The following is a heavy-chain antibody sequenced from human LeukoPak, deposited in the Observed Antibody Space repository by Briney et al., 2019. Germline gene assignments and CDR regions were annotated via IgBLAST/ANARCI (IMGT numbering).Heavy chain of an antibody. Sequence: SVKVSCKXSGGTFSSYAISWVRQAPGQGLEWMGGIIPIFGTANYAQKFQGRVTITTDESTSTAYMELSSLRSEDTAVYYCARDFPYCSSTSCYVDWGQGTLVTVSS. CDR2: IIPIFGTA. D-gene: IGHD2-2*01. CDR3: ARDFPYCSSTSCYVD. J-gene: IGHJ4*02. CDR1: GGTFSSYA. V-gene: IGHV1-69*05.